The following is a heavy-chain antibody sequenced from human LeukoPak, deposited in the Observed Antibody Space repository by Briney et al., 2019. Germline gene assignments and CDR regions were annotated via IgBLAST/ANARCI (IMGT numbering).Heavy chain of an antibody. Sequence: SETLSLTWAVYGGSFSGYYWSWLRQPAGKGLEWIGRIYTSGSTNYNPSPKSRVTMSVDTSKNQFSLKLSSVTAADTAVYYCARTSYSKNIVVVVAADDAFDIWGQGTMVTVSS. CDR1: GGSFSGYY. J-gene: IGHJ3*02. CDR3: ARTSYSKNIVVVVAADDAFDI. V-gene: IGHV4-59*10. CDR2: IYTSGST. D-gene: IGHD2-15*01.